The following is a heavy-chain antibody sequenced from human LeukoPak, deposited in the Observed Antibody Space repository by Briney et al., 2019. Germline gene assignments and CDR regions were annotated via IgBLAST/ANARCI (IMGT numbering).Heavy chain of an antibody. CDR2: IYPRDSDA. D-gene: IGHD2-2*01. Sequence: GESLEISCKAPGYRFTTYWIGRGRQVPGKGLEWMGIIYPRDSDAIYSPSFQGQVTISVDKSISTAYLQWSSLKASDTAVYYCARLSAMSIGRGGDCWGQGTLVTVSS. J-gene: IGHJ4*02. CDR1: GYRFTTYW. V-gene: IGHV5-51*01. CDR3: ARLSAMSIGRGGDC.